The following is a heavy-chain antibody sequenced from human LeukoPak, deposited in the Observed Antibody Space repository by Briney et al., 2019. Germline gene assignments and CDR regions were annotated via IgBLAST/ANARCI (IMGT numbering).Heavy chain of an antibody. J-gene: IGHJ5*02. V-gene: IGHV4-38-2*02. CDR1: GYSISNDYY. CDR3: ARDFRGSSWYNWFDP. CDR2: IYHSGST. D-gene: IGHD6-13*01. Sequence: SETLSLTCTVSGYSISNDYYWGWIRQPPGKGLEWIGSIYHSGSTYYNPSLKSRVTISVDTSKNQFSLKLSSVTAADTAVYYCARDFRGSSWYNWFDPWGQGTLVTVSS.